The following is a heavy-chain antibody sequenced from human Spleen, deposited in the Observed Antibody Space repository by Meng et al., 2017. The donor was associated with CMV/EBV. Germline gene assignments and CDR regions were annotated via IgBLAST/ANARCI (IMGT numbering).Heavy chain of an antibody. V-gene: IGHV3-30*04. D-gene: IGHD3-10*01. CDR2: ISYDGSNK. CDR3: ARDLDGVGQPAP. J-gene: IGHJ5*02. Sequence: CAASGFTLSHYAMHWVRQAPGKGLEWVAVISYDGSNKYYADSVRGRFTVSRDNSENTLYLQMNSPRPEDTAVYYCARDLDGVGQPAPWGQGTLVTVSS. CDR1: GFTLSHYA.